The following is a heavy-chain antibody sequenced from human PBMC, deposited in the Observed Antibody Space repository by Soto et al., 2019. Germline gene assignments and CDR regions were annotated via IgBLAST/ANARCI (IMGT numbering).Heavy chain of an antibody. CDR3: ARDLELRYRLGRVGQFDY. Sequence: PGGSLRLSCAASGFTFSDYYMSWIRQAPGKGLEWVSYISSSGSTIYYADSVKGRFTISRDNAKNSLYLQMNSLRAEDTAVYYCARDLELRYRLGRVGQFDYWAREPWSPSPQ. J-gene: IGHJ4*02. CDR2: ISSSGSTI. D-gene: IGHD3-16*02. V-gene: IGHV3-11*01. CDR1: GFTFSDYY.